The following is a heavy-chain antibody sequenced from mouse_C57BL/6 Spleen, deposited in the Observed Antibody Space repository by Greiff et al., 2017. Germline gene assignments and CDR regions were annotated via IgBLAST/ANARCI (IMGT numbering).Heavy chain of an antibody. J-gene: IGHJ3*01. CDR3: SRGKNGYPAWFAY. D-gene: IGHD2-2*01. Sequence: EVQRVESGGGLVKPGGSLKLSCAASGFTFSDYGMHWVRQAPEKGLEWVAYISSGSSTIYYADTVQGRFTLSRDNAKNTLFLKMTCLMSEDTAMYDCSRGKNGYPAWFAYWGQGTLVTVAA. CDR2: ISSGSSTI. CDR1: GFTFSDYG. V-gene: IGHV5-17*01.